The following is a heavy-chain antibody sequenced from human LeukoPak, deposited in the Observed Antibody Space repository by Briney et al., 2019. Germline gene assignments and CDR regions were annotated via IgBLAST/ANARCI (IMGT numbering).Heavy chain of an antibody. CDR2: IYYSGST. CDR3: ARARSSAIHDY. CDR1: GGSISSYY. Sequence: SETLSLTCTVSGGSISSYYWSWIRQPPGEGLEWIGYIYYSGSTNYNPSPKSRVTISVDTSKNQFSLKLSSVTAADTAVYYCARARSSAIHDYWGQGTLVTVSS. V-gene: IGHV4-59*01. D-gene: IGHD2-21*01. J-gene: IGHJ4*02.